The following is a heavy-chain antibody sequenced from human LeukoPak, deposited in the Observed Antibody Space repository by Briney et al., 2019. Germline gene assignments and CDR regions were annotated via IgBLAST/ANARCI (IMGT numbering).Heavy chain of an antibody. CDR3: ARANLWFGELGWIDP. CDR1: GYTFTTYA. V-gene: IGHV7-4-1*02. D-gene: IGHD3-10*01. Sequence: ASVKVSCKASGYTFTTYAMNWVRQAPGQGLEWMGWINTNTGHPTYAQGFTGRFVFSLDTSVSTAYLQISSLKADDTAVYYCARANLWFGELGWIDPWGQGTLVTVSS. J-gene: IGHJ5*02. CDR2: INTNTGHP.